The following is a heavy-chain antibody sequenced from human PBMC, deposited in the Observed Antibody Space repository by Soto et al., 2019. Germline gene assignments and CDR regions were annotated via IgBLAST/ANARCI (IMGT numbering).Heavy chain of an antibody. V-gene: IGHV1-8*01. CDR1: GFPFTSLD. CDR2: MTPSGYI. D-gene: IGHD6-25*01. J-gene: IGHJ4*02. Sequence: QVQLVQSGAEVRKPGASVKVSCKASGFPFTSLDINWVRQAPGQGLEWVGYMTPSGYIGSAQKFRGRVSMTRDASTSTVSMELSSLRSDDTAVYYCARYQEAAAFNDWGQGTLVTVSS. CDR3: ARYQEAAAFND.